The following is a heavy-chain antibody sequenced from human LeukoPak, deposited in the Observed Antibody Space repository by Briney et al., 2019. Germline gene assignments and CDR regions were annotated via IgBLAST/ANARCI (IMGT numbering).Heavy chain of an antibody. J-gene: IGHJ3*02. Sequence: SETLSLTCTVSGGSISSYYWSWIRQPAGRGLEWIGRIYTSGSTNYNPSLKSRVTMSVDTSKNQFSLKLSSVTAADMAVYYCARWDWAMADAFDIWGQGTMVTVSS. CDR3: ARWDWAMADAFDI. CDR1: GGSISSYY. CDR2: IYTSGST. V-gene: IGHV4-4*07. D-gene: IGHD3/OR15-3a*01.